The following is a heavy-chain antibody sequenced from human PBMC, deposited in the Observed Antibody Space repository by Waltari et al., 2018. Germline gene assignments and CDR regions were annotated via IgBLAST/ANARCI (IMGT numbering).Heavy chain of an antibody. CDR2: MNPNSGNT. CDR1: GYTFTSYD. Sequence: QVQLVQSGAEVKKPGASVKVSCRASGYTFTSYDLNWVRPATGQGLEWMGWMNPNSGNTGYAQKFQGRVTITRNTSISTAYMELSSLRSEDTAVYYCARYSSSSGWDYWGQGTLVTVSS. V-gene: IGHV1-8*03. D-gene: IGHD6-6*01. CDR3: ARYSSSSGWDY. J-gene: IGHJ4*02.